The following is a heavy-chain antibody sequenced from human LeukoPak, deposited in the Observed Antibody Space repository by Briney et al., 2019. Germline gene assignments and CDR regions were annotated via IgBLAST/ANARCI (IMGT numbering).Heavy chain of an antibody. Sequence: GGSLRLSCAASGFSFSNAWMSWVRQAPGKGLEWVGRIKRKTDGGTTDYAAPVKGRFTISRDDSKNTLYLQMNSLKTEDTAVYHCTTDSPPQMYSGSYYFDYWGQGTLVIVSS. CDR1: GFSFSNAW. J-gene: IGHJ4*02. CDR2: IKRKTDGGTT. CDR3: TTDSPPQMYSGSYYFDY. V-gene: IGHV3-15*01. D-gene: IGHD1-26*01.